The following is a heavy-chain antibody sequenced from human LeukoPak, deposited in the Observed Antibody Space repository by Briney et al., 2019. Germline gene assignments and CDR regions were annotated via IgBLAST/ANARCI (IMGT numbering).Heavy chain of an antibody. J-gene: IGHJ3*02. D-gene: IGHD6-6*01. CDR2: IVVGSGNT. V-gene: IGHV1-58*02. CDR3: AFARRNHDAFDI. Sequence: ASVKVSCKASGFTFTSSAMQWVRQARGQRLGWIGWIVVGSGNTNYAQKFQERVTITRDMSTSTAYMELSSLRSEDTAVYYCAFARRNHDAFDIWGQGTMVTVSS. CDR1: GFTFTSSA.